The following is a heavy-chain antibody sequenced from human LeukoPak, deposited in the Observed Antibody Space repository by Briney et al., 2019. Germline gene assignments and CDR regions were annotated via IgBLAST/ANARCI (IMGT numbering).Heavy chain of an antibody. CDR3: ARDYPPSV. D-gene: IGHD3-16*02. V-gene: IGHV4-59*01. CDR2: IYYSGST. Sequence: SETLSLTCTVSGGSISSYYWSWIRQPPGKGLEWIGYIYYSGSTNYNPSLESRVTISVDTSKNQFSLKLSSVTAADTAVYYCARDYPPSVWGQGTLVTVSS. CDR1: GGSISSYY. J-gene: IGHJ4*02.